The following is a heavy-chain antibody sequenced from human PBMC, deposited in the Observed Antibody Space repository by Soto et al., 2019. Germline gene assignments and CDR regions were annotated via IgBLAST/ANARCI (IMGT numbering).Heavy chain of an antibody. CDR3: AKVIDFLSVPEYSSSPNGMDV. D-gene: IGHD6-13*01. J-gene: IGHJ6*02. Sequence: PGGSLRLSCAASGFTFSSYAMSWVRQAPGKGLEWLSAISGSSISTYYADSVKGRFTISRDNSNNSLYLQMNSLRTEDTAMYYCAKVIDFLSVPEYSSSPNGMDVWGQGTTVTVCS. CDR2: ISGSSIST. CDR1: GFTFSSYA. V-gene: IGHV3-23*01.